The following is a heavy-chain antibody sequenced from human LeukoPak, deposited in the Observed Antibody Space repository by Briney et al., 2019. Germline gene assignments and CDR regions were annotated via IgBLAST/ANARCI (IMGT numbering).Heavy chain of an antibody. CDR3: ARYGSGSYYYRVW. V-gene: IGHV3-9*01. D-gene: IGHD3-10*01. J-gene: IGHJ4*02. Sequence: GGSLRLSCAASGFTFDDYAMHWVRQAPGKGLEWVSGISWNSGSIGYADSVKGRFTISRDNSKNTLYLQMNSLRAEDTAVYYCARYGSGSYYYRVWWGQGTLVTVSS. CDR1: GFTFDDYA. CDR2: ISWNSGSI.